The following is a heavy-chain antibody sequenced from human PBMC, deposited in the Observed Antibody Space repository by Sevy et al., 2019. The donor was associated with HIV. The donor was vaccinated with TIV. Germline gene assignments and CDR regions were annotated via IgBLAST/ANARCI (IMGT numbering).Heavy chain of an antibody. D-gene: IGHD1-26*01. V-gene: IGHV4-59*08. Sequence: SETLSLTCTVSGGSISSYYWSWIRQPPGKGLEWIGYIYYSGSTNYNPSLKSRVTISVDTSKNQFSLKLSSVTAADTAVYYCARHGGSYGRFRELRAYYYYYMDVWGKGTTVTVSS. CDR3: ARHGGSYGRFRELRAYYYYYMDV. J-gene: IGHJ6*03. CDR2: IYYSGST. CDR1: GGSISSYY.